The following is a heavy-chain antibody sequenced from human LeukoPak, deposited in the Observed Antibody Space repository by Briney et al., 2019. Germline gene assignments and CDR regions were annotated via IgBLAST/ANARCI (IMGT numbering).Heavy chain of an antibody. CDR1: GGSITNYY. CDR2: IYYNGNT. D-gene: IGHD3-22*01. CDR3: ARGTMMVGP. J-gene: IGHJ5*02. Sequence: SETLSLTCIVPGGSITNYYWSWIRQPPRKGREWIGYIYYNGNTNYNASLESRVTISVDTSKNQFSLKLRSVTAADTAVYYCARGTMMVGPWGQGTLVSVSS. V-gene: IGHV4-59*01.